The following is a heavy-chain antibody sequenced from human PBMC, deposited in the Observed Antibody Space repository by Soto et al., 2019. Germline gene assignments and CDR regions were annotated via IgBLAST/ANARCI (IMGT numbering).Heavy chain of an antibody. CDR2: IWYDGSNK. V-gene: IGHV3-33*01. CDR3: ARDKSCSSTSCYMLNYYYGMDV. Sequence: GGSLRLSCAASGFTFSSYGMHWVRQAPGKGLEWVAVIWYDGSNKYYADSVKGRFTISRDNSKNTLYLQMNSLRAEDTAVYYCARDKSCSSTSCYMLNYYYGMDVWGQGTTVTVSS. CDR1: GFTFSSYG. D-gene: IGHD2-2*02. J-gene: IGHJ6*02.